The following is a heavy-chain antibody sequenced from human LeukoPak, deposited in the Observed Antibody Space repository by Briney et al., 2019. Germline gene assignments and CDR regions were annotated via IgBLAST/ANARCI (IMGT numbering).Heavy chain of an antibody. CDR2: VDSDGSGT. V-gene: IGHV3-74*01. CDR1: GFTFRDYW. J-gene: IGHJ5*02. Sequence: GGSLRLSCAASGFTFRDYWMHWVRHAPGKGLEWVSRVDSDGSGTVYPDSVKGRFTISRDNGKNMLFLQMNSLRVDDTAVYFCARGPVGLSALDAWGQGILVTVSS. CDR3: ARGPVGLSALDA. D-gene: IGHD2-15*01.